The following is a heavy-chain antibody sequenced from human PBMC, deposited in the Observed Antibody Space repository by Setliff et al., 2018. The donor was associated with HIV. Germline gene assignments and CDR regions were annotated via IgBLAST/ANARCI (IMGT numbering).Heavy chain of an antibody. CDR1: GDSMIPHY. Sequence: SETLSLTCLVSGDSMIPHYWSWIRQPPGRGQEWIGYISNYGSPSYNPSLKSRVTFSVDTSKNQFSLKLSSVTAADSAVYYCARDYYNFQDMWGQGTMVTVSS. CDR3: ARDYYNFQDM. D-gene: IGHD3-3*01. CDR2: ISNYGSP. J-gene: IGHJ3*02. V-gene: IGHV4-59*11.